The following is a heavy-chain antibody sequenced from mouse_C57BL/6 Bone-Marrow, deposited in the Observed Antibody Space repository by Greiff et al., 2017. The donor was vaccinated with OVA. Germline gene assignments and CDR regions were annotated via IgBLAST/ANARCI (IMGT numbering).Heavy chain of an antibody. CDR1: GYAFTNYL. CDR3: ARDYCSSSWFAY. V-gene: IGHV1-54*01. Sequence: VQLQQSGAELVRPGTSVKVSCKASGYAFTNYLIEWVKQRPGQGLEWIGVINPGSGGTNYNEKFKGKATLTADKSSSTAYMQLSSLTSEDSAVYFCARDYCSSSWFAYWGQGTLVTVSA. D-gene: IGHD1-1*01. J-gene: IGHJ3*01. CDR2: INPGSGGT.